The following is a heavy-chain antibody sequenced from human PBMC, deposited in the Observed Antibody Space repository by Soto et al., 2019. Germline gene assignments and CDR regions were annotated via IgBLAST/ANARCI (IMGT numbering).Heavy chain of an antibody. CDR3: ASMLAGVKVTYNLNGPEI. CDR2: MNPNSGNT. D-gene: IGHD1-1*01. V-gene: IGHV1-8*01. J-gene: IGHJ3*02. Sequence: ASVKVSCKASGDTFTSDDINWVRQATGQGLEWMGWMNPNSGNTGYAEKFQGRVTMTRDTAISTAYMELSSLRSDDTAVYYCASMLAGVKVTYNLNGPEIWGQWRMVTISS. CDR1: GDTFTSDD.